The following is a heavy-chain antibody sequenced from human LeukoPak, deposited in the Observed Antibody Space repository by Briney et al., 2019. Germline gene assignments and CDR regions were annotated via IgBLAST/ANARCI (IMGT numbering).Heavy chain of an antibody. D-gene: IGHD3-22*01. J-gene: IGHJ3*02. CDR2: IFPGYSDV. Sequence: KGGESLKISCKGSGYSFPNYWIGWVRQMPGKGLEWMGIIFPGYSDVRYSPSFQGQVTISADKSISTAYLQWSSLKASDTAMYYCARLITYYYDSSGSPGRAFDIWGQGTMVTVSS. V-gene: IGHV5-51*01. CDR3: ARLITYYYDSSGSPGRAFDI. CDR1: GYSFPNYW.